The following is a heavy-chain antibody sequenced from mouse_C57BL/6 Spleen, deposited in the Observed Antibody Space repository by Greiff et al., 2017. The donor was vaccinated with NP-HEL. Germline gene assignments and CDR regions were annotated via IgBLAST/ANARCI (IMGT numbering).Heavy chain of an antibody. CDR1: GYTFTDYY. CDR3: ARLDDYGAWFAY. V-gene: IGHV1-26*01. Sequence: EVQLQQSGPELVKPGASVKISCKASGYTFTDYYMNWVKQSHGKSLEWIGDINPNNGGTSYNQKFKGKATLTVDKSSSTAYMELRSLTSEDSAVYYCARLDDYGAWFAYWGQGTLVTVSA. J-gene: IGHJ3*01. D-gene: IGHD2-4*01. CDR2: INPNNGGT.